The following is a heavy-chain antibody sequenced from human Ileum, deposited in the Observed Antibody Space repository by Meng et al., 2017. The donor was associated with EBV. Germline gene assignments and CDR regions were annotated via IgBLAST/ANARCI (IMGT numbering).Heavy chain of an antibody. V-gene: IGHV4-59*08. D-gene: IGHD2-15*01. CDR3: ARGGWSLDY. Sequence: QGHLMRPGPGLGTPSATLSLTCTVSGGSISSYYWSWIRQPPGKGLEWIGYIYYSGSTNYNPSLKSRVTISVDTSKNQFSLNLSSVTAADTAVYYCARGGWSLDYWGQGTLVTVSS. CDR2: IYYSGST. J-gene: IGHJ4*02. CDR1: GGSISSYY.